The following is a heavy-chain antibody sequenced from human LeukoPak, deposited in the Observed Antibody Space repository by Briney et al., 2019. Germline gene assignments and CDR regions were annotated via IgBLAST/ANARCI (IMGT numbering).Heavy chain of an antibody. D-gene: IGHD3-22*01. CDR1: GGSISSYY. Sequence: SETLSLTCTVSGGSISSYYWSWIRQPPGKGLVWIGYIYYSGSTNYNPSLKSRVTISVDTSKNHFSLKLSSVTAADTAVYYCARSGSSGYYLYFDYWGQGTLVTVSS. CDR2: IYYSGST. J-gene: IGHJ4*02. CDR3: ARSGSSGYYLYFDY. V-gene: IGHV4-59*01.